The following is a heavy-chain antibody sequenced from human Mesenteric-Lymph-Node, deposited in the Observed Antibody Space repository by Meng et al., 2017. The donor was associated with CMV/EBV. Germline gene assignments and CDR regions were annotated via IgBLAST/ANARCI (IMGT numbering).Heavy chain of an antibody. CDR3: AKDRVSYCSGTSCYTVFDS. Sequence: GESLKISCAASGFTLSNYGMHWVCQAPGKGLEWVAFIRYDGSNKDYADSVKGRFTISRDNSKNTLYLQMNSLRAEDTAVYYCAKDRVSYCSGTSCYTVFDSWGQGTLVTVSS. D-gene: IGHD2-2*02. V-gene: IGHV3-30*02. CDR2: IRYDGSNK. CDR1: GFTLSNYG. J-gene: IGHJ4*02.